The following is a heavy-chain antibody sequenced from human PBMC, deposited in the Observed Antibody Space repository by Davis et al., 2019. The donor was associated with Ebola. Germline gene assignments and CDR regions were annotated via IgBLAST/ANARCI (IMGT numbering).Heavy chain of an antibody. D-gene: IGHD3-22*01. CDR1: GYSFTSYW. J-gene: IGHJ4*02. CDR2: IFPGDSDT. V-gene: IGHV5-51*01. CDR3: ARPSSGYEASFDY. Sequence: GGSLRLSCRGSGYSFTSYWIGWVRQMPGEGLEWMGIIFPGDSDTRYSPSFQGQVTISADKSINSAYLQWNSLRASDTAIYYCARPSSGYEASFDYWGQGTLVTVSS.